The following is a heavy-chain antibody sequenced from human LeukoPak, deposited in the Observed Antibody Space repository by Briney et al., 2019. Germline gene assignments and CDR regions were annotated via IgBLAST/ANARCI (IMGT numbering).Heavy chain of an antibody. CDR3: AKDRRDGYNYPSN. J-gene: IGHJ4*02. Sequence: PGGSLRLSCAASGFTFSSYGMHWVRQAPGKGLEWVAVIWYDGSNKYYADSVKGRFTIPRDNSKNTLYLQMNSLRAEDTAVYYCAKDRRDGYNYPSNWGQGTLVTVSS. V-gene: IGHV3-33*06. CDR1: GFTFSSYG. D-gene: IGHD5-24*01. CDR2: IWYDGSNK.